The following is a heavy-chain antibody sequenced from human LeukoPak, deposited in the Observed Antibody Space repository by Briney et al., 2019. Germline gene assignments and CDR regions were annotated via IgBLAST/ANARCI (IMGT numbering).Heavy chain of an antibody. J-gene: IGHJ6*03. D-gene: IGHD6-19*01. V-gene: IGHV3-48*02. CDR2: ISSSSSTI. CDR1: GFTFSSYS. Sequence: GGSLRLSRAASGFTFSSYSMNWVRQAPGKGLEWVSYISSSSSTIYYADSVKGRFTISRDNAKNLLYLQMNSLRDEDTAVYYCARSEGSGWGLLAYYYYYMDVWGKGTTVTVSS. CDR3: ARSEGSGWGLLAYYYYYMDV.